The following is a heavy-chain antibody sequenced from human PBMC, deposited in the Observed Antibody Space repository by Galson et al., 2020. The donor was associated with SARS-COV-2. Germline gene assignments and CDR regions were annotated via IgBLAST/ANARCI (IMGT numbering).Heavy chain of an antibody. Sequence: GESLKISCAASGFTFSSYAMSWVRQAPGKGLEWVSAISGSGGSTYYADSVKGRFTISRDNSKNTLYLQMNSLRAEDTAVYYCAKGSDYGDEDYYYYGMDVWGQGTTVTVSS. CDR1: GFTFSSYA. D-gene: IGHD4-17*01. CDR3: AKGSDYGDEDYYYYGMDV. V-gene: IGHV3-23*01. J-gene: IGHJ6*02. CDR2: ISGSGGST.